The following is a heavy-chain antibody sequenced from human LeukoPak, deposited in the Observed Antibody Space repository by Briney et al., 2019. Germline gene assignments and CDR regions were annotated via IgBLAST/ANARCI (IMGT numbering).Heavy chain of an antibody. Sequence: SQTLSLTCAVSGGSISSGGYSWSWIRQPPGKGLEWIGYIYHSGSTYYNPSLKSRVTISVDRSKNQFSLKLSSVTAADTAVYYCARGGGEDAFDIWGQGTMVTVSS. V-gene: IGHV4-30-2*01. CDR1: GGSISSGGYS. CDR3: ARGGGEDAFDI. J-gene: IGHJ3*02. D-gene: IGHD2-21*01. CDR2: IYHSGST.